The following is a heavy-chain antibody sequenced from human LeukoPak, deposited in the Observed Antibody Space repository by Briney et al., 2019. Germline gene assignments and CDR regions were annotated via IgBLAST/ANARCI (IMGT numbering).Heavy chain of an antibody. CDR2: IYYSGST. D-gene: IGHD6-13*01. CDR3: ARKGARASSWIAFDI. V-gene: IGHV4-59*01. Sequence: PETLSLTCTVSGGSISSYYWSWIRQPPGKGLEWIGYIYYSGSTNYNPSLKSRVTISVDTSKNQFSLKLSSVTAADTAVYYCARKGARASSWIAFDIWGQGAKVTVSS. J-gene: IGHJ3*02. CDR1: GGSISSYY.